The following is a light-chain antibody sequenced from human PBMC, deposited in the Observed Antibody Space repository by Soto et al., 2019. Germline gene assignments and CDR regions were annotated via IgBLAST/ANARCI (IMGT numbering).Light chain of an antibody. CDR3: GTWDSSLSAL. CDR1: SSNIGNNY. CDR2: DNN. J-gene: IGLJ2*01. Sequence: QSVLTQPPSVSAAPGQTVTISCSGSSSNIGNNYVSWYQQLPGTAPKLLIYDNNKRPSGIPDRFTGSKSGTSATLGITGLQNGDEADYDCGTWDSSLSALFGGGTQLTVL. V-gene: IGLV1-51*01.